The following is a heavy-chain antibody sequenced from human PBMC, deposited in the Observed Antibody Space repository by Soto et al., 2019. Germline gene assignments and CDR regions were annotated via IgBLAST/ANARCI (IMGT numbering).Heavy chain of an antibody. CDR2: INIDGSDT. J-gene: IGHJ4*02. CDR1: GFTFSSYW. CDR3: AGGFYGSY. V-gene: IGHV3-74*01. Sequence: GGSLRLSCAASGFTFSSYWMHWVRQAPGKGLVWVSRINIDGSDTRYADSVKGRFTISRDNAKNTLYLQMNSLRAEDTAVYYCAGGFYGSYWGQGTLVTAPQ. D-gene: IGHD1-26*01.